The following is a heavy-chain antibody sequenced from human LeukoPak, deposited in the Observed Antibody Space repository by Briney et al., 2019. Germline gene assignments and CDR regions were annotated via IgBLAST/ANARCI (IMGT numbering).Heavy chain of an antibody. CDR3: AKAFGEFSQFDY. V-gene: IGHV3-43D*04. Sequence: PGGSLRLXCAASGFTFDDYAMQWVRQAPGKGLEWVSLISWDGGSTYYADSVKGRFTISRDNSKNSLYLQMNSLRAEDTALYYCAKAFGEFSQFDYWGQGTLVTVSS. CDR2: ISWDGGST. D-gene: IGHD3-10*01. CDR1: GFTFDDYA. J-gene: IGHJ4*02.